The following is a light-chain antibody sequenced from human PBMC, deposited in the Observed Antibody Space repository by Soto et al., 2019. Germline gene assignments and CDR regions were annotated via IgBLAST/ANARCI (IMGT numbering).Light chain of an antibody. CDR1: SSDVGGYNY. CDR2: DVS. J-gene: IGLJ1*01. CDR3: CSYAGRYTYV. Sequence: LTQPLSVSGSSGQSVTISCSGTSSDVGGYNYVSWYQQHPGKAPKLMIYDVSKRPSGVPDRFSGSKSGKTASLTISGLQAEDEADYYCCSYAGRYTYVFGTGTKVTV. V-gene: IGLV2-11*01.